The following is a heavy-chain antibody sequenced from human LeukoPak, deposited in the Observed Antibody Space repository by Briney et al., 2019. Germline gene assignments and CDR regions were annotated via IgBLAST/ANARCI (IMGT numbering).Heavy chain of an antibody. J-gene: IGHJ4*02. D-gene: IGHD2/OR15-2a*01. CDR2: ISSSGSTI. CDR1: GFTFSSYE. CDR3: ARENSRADY. Sequence: GGSLRLSCAASGFTFSSYEMNWVRQAPGKGLEWVSYISSSGSTIYYADSVKGRFTISRDNAKNSLYLQMNSLRAEDTAVYYCARENSRADYWGQGTLVTVSS. V-gene: IGHV3-48*03.